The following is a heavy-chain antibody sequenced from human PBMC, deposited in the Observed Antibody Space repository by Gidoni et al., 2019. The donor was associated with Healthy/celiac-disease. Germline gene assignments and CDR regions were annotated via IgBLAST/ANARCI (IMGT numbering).Heavy chain of an antibody. CDR3: TRDTPGGIAVADDY. J-gene: IGHJ4*02. CDR2: IRSKAYGGTT. Sequence: EVQLVESGGGLVQPGRSLRLSCTASVFTFGDYAMSWVRQAPGKGLEWVGFIRSKAYGGTTEYAASVKGRFTISRDDSKSIAYLQMNSMKTEDTAVYYCTRDTPGGIAVADDYWGQGTLVTVSS. V-gene: IGHV3-49*04. D-gene: IGHD6-19*01. CDR1: VFTFGDYA.